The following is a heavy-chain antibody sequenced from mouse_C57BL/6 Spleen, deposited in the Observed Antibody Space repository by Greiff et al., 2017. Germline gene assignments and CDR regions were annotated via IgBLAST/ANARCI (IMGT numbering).Heavy chain of an antibody. J-gene: IGHJ2*01. V-gene: IGHV1-69*01. D-gene: IGHD1-1*01. Sequence: QVQLQQPGAELVMPGASVKLSCKASGYTFTSYWMHWVKQRPGQGLEWIGEIDPSDSYPNYNQKFKGKSTLPVDKSSSTAYMQLSSLTSEDSAVYYCARGGYGSSGYYCDYWGQGTTLTVSS. CDR3: ARGGYGSSGYYCDY. CDR1: GYTFTSYW. CDR2: IDPSDSYP.